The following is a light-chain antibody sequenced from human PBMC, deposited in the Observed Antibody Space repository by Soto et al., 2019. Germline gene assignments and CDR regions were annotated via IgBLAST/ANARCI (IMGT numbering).Light chain of an antibody. V-gene: IGKV1-5*01. CDR1: QSVSKC. J-gene: IGKJ1*01. CDR2: DSS. CDR3: QQYDSYRT. Sequence: MTQSPSTLSASPGDRVTITCRASQSVSKCLAWYQHKPGKAPKLLIYDSSNLESGVPSRFSGSGSGTEFTLTISSLQPDDFAAYYCQQYDSYRTFGQGTKVDI.